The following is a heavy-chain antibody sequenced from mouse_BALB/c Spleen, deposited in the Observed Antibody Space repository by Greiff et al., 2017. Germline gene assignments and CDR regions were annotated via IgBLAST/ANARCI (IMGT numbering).Heavy chain of an antibody. J-gene: IGHJ3*01. Sequence: EVQLQQSGAELVRSGASVKLSCTASGFNIKDYYMHWVKQRPEQGLEWIGWIDPENGDTEYAPKFQGKATMTADTSSNTAYLQLSSLTSEDTAVYYCNREPSFAYWGQGTLVTVSA. D-gene: IGHD6-1*01. CDR2: IDPENGDT. CDR3: NREPSFAY. CDR1: GFNIKDYY. V-gene: IGHV14-4*02.